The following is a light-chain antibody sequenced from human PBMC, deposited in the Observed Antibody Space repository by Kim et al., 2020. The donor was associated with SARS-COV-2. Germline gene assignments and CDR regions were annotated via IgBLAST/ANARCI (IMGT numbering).Light chain of an antibody. V-gene: IGLV3-9*01. CDR2: KDS. CDR3: QVWDSGTWV. J-gene: IGLJ3*02. Sequence: SYELTQPLSVSVALGQTARLTCGGNNIQTLNVHWYRQKPGQAPVLVMYKDSKRASGIPERFSGSNSGNTATLTISRAQADDEADYFCQVWDSGTWVFGGGTQLTVL. CDR1: NIQTLN.